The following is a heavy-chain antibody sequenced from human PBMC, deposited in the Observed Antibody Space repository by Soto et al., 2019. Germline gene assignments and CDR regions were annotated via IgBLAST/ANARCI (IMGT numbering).Heavy chain of an antibody. J-gene: IGHJ6*02. D-gene: IGHD4-17*01. CDR1: RGSISSTTYY. Sequence: SETLSLTCSVSRGSISSTTYYWCWIRQLPGQDLEWIGYIHSTGLTHYYPSLKSRAAISVDTSKNQFSLQLSSVTAADTAVYYCARGYGGNRMMGVWGQGTTVTVSS. CDR2: IHSTGLT. CDR3: ARGYGGNRMMGV. V-gene: IGHV4-31*03.